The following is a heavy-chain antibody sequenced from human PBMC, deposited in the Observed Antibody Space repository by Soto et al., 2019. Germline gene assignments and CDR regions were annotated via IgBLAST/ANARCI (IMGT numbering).Heavy chain of an antibody. J-gene: IGHJ4*02. CDR1: GFTFSSYW. CDR3: AKVLYRWNDVLDH. D-gene: IGHD1-1*01. V-gene: IGHV3-74*01. Sequence: GGSLRLSCAASGFTFSSYWMHWVRRAPGKLLVWVSRINGDGSSTSYAHSVKGRFTISRDNAKNTLYLQMNSLRAEDTAVYYCAKVLYRWNDVLDHWGQGNLVTVSS. CDR2: INGDGSST.